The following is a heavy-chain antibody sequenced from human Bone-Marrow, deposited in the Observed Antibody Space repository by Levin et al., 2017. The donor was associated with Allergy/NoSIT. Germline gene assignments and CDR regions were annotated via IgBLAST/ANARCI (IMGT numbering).Heavy chain of an antibody. CDR1: GILVGSNH. CDR2: IHSGGAT. CDR3: ARWASVALDY. V-gene: IGHV3-53*01. Sequence: PGGSLRLSCVVSGILVGSNHMTWVRQAPGRGLEWVALIHSGGATYDADSVKGRFTISRDNSKNTVFLQMNSLRVDDTAIYYCARWASVALDYWGHGTLVAVSS. D-gene: IGHD4-23*01. J-gene: IGHJ4*01.